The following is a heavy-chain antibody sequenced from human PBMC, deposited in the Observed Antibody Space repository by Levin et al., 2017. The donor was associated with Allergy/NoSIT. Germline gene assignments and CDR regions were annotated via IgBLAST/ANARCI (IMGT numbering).Heavy chain of an antibody. Sequence: SETLSLTCAVYGGSLSAYSWSWIRQPPGKGLEWIGEISHSGRTNYNPSLKSRLTISRDTSKKQFSLKVTSVTAADTAVYYCARGPSDSTTWDDAFDSWGQGTMVTVSP. CDR3: ARGPSDSTTWDDAFDS. V-gene: IGHV4-34*01. CDR2: ISHSGRT. D-gene: IGHD6-13*01. CDR1: GGSLSAYS. J-gene: IGHJ3*02.